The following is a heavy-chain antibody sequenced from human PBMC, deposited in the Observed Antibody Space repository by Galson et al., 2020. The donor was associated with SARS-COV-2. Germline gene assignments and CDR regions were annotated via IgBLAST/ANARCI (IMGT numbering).Heavy chain of an antibody. J-gene: IGHJ5*01. CDR2: MYYSGNT. V-gene: IGHV4-59*08. CDR3: ARRARGGWYDY. Sequence: SETLSLTCSVSGGSTTSHYWSWIRQPPGKGLEWIGYMYYSGNTNYNPSLKSRVTISVDTSKNQFSLKLSSVTAADTAVYYCARRARGGWYDYWGHGTQVTVPS. D-gene: IGHD3-10*01. CDR1: GGSTTSHY.